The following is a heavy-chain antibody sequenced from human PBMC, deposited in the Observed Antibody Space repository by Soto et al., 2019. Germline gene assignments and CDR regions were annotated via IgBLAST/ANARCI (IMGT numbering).Heavy chain of an antibody. D-gene: IGHD3-3*01. Sequence: QVQLVQSGAEVKKPGASVKVSCKASGYTFTSYAMHWVRQAPGQRLEWMGWINAGNGNTKYSQKFQGRVTITRDTAASTAYMELSSLSSEDTAVYYCARGYDFWSGYAYPFDYWGQGTLVTVCS. V-gene: IGHV1-3*01. CDR3: ARGYDFWSGYAYPFDY. CDR2: INAGNGNT. CDR1: GYTFTSYA. J-gene: IGHJ4*02.